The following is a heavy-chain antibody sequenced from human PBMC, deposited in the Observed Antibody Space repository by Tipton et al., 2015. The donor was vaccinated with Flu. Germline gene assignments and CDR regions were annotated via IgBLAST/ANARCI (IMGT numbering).Heavy chain of an antibody. CDR3: TNSYSSSFYRWYFVL. CDR2: ISDTGTT. CDR1: GFMFSSYA. V-gene: IGHV3-23*01. J-gene: IGHJ2*01. D-gene: IGHD6-13*01. Sequence: SLRLSCAASGFMFSSYAMNWVRQAPGKGPEWVSAISDTGTTYYTDSVKGRFTISRDNSKNTLFLQMNSLSADDTAVYYCTNSYSSSFYRWYFVLWGRGTLVAVSS.